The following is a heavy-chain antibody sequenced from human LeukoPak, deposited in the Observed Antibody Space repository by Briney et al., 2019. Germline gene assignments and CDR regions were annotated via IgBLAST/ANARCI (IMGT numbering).Heavy chain of an antibody. Sequence: GGSLRLSCAASGFTFSSYSMNWVRQPPGKGLEWVSSISSSSSYIYYADSVKGRLTISRDKAKNSLYLQMNSLRAEDTAVYYCASPHGYCSSTSCSYDYYMDVWGKGTTVTVSS. V-gene: IGHV3-21*01. CDR3: ASPHGYCSSTSCSYDYYMDV. D-gene: IGHD2-2*01. CDR1: GFTFSSYS. CDR2: ISSSSSYI. J-gene: IGHJ6*03.